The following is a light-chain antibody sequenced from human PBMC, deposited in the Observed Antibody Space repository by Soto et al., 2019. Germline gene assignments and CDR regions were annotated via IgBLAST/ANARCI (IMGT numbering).Light chain of an antibody. Sequence: QSALTQPPSASGSPGQSVTISCTGTSSDVGGYNYVSWYQHHPGKAPKLMIFEVNKRPSGVPDRFSGSKFGNTASLTVSGLRAEDEADYYCNSYTGWIYVFGTGTKVTVL. CDR2: EVN. J-gene: IGLJ1*01. CDR3: NSYTGWIYV. V-gene: IGLV2-8*01. CDR1: SSDVGGYNY.